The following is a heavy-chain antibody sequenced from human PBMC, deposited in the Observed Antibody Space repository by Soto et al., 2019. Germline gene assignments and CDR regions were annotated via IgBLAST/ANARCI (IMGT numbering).Heavy chain of an antibody. CDR2: IIPIFGTA. J-gene: IGHJ1*01. CDR3: ARDYGGNKPEYFQH. V-gene: IGHV1-69*13. D-gene: IGHD4-17*01. CDR1: GGTFSSYA. Sequence: ASVKVSCKASGGTFSSYAISWVRQAPGQGLEWMGGIIPIFGTANYAQKFQGRVTITADESTSTAYMELSSLRSEDTAVYYCARDYGGNKPEYFQHWGQGTLVTVSS.